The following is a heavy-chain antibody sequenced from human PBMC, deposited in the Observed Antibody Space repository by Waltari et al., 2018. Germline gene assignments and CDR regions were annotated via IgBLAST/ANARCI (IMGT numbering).Heavy chain of an antibody. CDR2: VKSQTDGETT. CDR1: GFTFSNAW. Sequence: EVQLVESGGGLVKTGGSIRLSCAAYGFTFSNAWMNWVRQAPGYGREWVGRVKSQTDGETTYYAAPVKGRFTISRDYSKNTLYLQMNSLKSDDTAVYYCTTGKRVVNVYYSGLNYWGRGTLVTVSS. V-gene: IGHV3-15*07. D-gene: IGHD4-4*01. CDR3: TTGKRVVNVYYSGLNY. J-gene: IGHJ4*02.